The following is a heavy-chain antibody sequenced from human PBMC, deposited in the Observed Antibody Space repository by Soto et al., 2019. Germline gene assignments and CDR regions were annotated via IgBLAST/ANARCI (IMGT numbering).Heavy chain of an antibody. Sequence: SETLSLTCAVYGGSFSGYYWSWIRQPPGKGLEWIGEINHSGSTNYNPSLKSRVTISVDTSKNQFSLKLSSVTAADTAVYYCARGTNDYIWGSYRYRTANWFDPWGQGTLVTVSS. D-gene: IGHD3-16*02. CDR2: INHSGST. J-gene: IGHJ5*02. CDR3: ARGTNDYIWGSYRYRTANWFDP. CDR1: GGSFSGYY. V-gene: IGHV4-34*01.